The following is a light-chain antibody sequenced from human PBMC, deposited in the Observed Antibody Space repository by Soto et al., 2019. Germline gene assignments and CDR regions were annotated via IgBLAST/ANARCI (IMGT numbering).Light chain of an antibody. CDR1: QSIKTW. CDR3: QQAASFPIT. V-gene: IGKV1-5*01. CDR2: DAS. Sequence: DLQMTQSPSALSASVGARVTITCRASQSIKTWLAWYQRKQGRAPNLLIYDASSLQSGVPSRFSGSGSGTELTITIRSLQPDDSETYYCQQAASFPITFGQGTRLEI. J-gene: IGKJ5*01.